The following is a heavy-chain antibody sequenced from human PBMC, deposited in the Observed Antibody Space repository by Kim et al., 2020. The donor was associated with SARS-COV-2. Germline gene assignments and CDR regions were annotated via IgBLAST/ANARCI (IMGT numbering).Heavy chain of an antibody. CDR3: PRYSGSYYFDY. CDR1: GYTFTSYA. J-gene: IGHJ4*02. D-gene: IGHD1-26*01. CDR2: INAGNGNT. Sequence: ASVKVSCKASGYTFTSYAMHWVRQAPGQRLEWMGWINAGNGNTKYSQKFQGRVTITRDTSASTAYMELSSLRSEDTAVYYCPRYSGSYYFDYWGQGTLVAVSS. V-gene: IGHV1-3*01.